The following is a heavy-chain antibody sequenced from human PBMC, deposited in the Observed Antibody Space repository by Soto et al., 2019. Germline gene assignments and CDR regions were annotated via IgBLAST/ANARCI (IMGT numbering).Heavy chain of an antibody. Sequence: GGSLRLSCAASGFTFSSYAMSWVRQAPGKGLEWVSAISGSGGSTYYADSVKGRFTISRDNSKNTLYLQMNSLRAEDTAVYYCAKAAPYYDFWSGYYDYWGQGTLVTVS. CDR1: GFTFSSYA. D-gene: IGHD3-3*01. CDR2: ISGSGGST. V-gene: IGHV3-23*01. J-gene: IGHJ4*02. CDR3: AKAAPYYDFWSGYYDY.